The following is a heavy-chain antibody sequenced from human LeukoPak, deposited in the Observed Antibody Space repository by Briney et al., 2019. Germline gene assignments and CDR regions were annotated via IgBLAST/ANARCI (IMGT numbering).Heavy chain of an antibody. CDR2: IYTSGST. CDR1: GGSISSGSYS. J-gene: IGHJ4*02. D-gene: IGHD1-26*01. V-gene: IGHV4-61*02. Sequence: SETLSLTCTVSGGSISSGSYSWSWIRQPAGKGLEWIGRIYTSGSTNYNPSLKSRVTISVDTSKNQFSLKLSSVTAADTAVYYCARILGATWNYWGQGTLVTVSS. CDR3: ARILGATWNY.